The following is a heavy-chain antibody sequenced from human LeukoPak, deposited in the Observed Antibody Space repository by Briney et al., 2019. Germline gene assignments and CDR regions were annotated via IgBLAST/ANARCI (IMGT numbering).Heavy chain of an antibody. CDR2: IYYSGST. D-gene: IGHD4-17*01. CDR3: ARDQNGDYGMDV. J-gene: IGHJ6*02. CDR1: GGSISSSSYY. V-gene: IGHV4-61*01. Sequence: SETLSLTCTVSGGSISSSSYYWSWIRQPPGKGLEWIGYIYYSGSTNYNPSLKSRVTISVDTSKNQFSLKLSSVTAADTAVYYCARDQNGDYGMDVWGQGTTVTVSS.